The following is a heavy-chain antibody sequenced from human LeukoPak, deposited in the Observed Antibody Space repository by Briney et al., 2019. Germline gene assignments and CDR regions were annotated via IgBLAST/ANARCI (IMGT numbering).Heavy chain of an antibody. CDR3: ARYSPNWYFDL. D-gene: IGHD5-18*01. CDR1: GGSISSYY. CDR2: ISYSGST. Sequence: SETLSLACTVSGGSISSYYWSWIRQPPGKGLEWIGYISYSGSTNYNPSLKSRVTISVDTSKNQFSLKLSSVTAADTAVYYCARYSPNWYFDLWGRGTLVTVSS. J-gene: IGHJ2*01. V-gene: IGHV4-59*08.